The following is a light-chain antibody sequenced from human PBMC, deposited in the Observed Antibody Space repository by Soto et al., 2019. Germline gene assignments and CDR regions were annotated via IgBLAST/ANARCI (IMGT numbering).Light chain of an antibody. Sequence: DIQMTQSPSTLSASVGDRVTITCRAIQSISTSLALYQQKPGKAPKVLIYKAPSLERGVPSRFRGSGYGTQLTPSVRSLKPVDFARYYCQHCVSYWTFGPGTKVQLK. V-gene: IGKV1-5*03. CDR2: KAP. CDR3: QHCVSYWT. CDR1: QSISTS. J-gene: IGKJ1*01.